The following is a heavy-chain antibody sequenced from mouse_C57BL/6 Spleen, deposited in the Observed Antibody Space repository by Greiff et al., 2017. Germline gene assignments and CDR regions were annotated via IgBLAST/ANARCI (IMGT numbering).Heavy chain of an antibody. CDR1: GYAFSSYW. V-gene: IGHV1-80*01. D-gene: IGHD2-3*01. J-gene: IGHJ2*01. CDR2: IYPGDGDT. CDR3: ARDYDGYYYFDY. Sequence: QVQLQQSGAELVKPGASVKISCKASGYAFSSYWMNWVKQRPGKGLEWIGQIYPGDGDTNYNGKFKGKATLTADKSSSTAYMQLSSLTSEDSAVYFCARDYDGYYYFDYWGQGTTLTVSS.